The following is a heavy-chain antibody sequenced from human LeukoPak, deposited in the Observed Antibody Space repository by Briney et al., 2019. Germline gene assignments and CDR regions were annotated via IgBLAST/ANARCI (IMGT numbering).Heavy chain of an antibody. J-gene: IGHJ5*01. CDR3: VRYWDHDDFDS. Sequence: GGSLRLSCAASGFTFSNYWIHWVRQVPGKGLVWVSRISPDGNYGNYADSVKGRFTISRDNAKNTVYLQMNSLRSEDTALLYCVRYWDHDDFDSWGQGTLVTVSS. D-gene: IGHD1-26*01. V-gene: IGHV3-74*01. CDR1: GFTFSNYW. CDR2: ISPDGNYG.